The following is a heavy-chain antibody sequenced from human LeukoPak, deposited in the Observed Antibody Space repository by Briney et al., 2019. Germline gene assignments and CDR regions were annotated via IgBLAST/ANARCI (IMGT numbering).Heavy chain of an antibody. CDR1: GGSVSSGSYY. D-gene: IGHD4-17*01. V-gene: IGHV4-61*01. CDR2: IYYSGST. J-gene: IGHJ4*02. Sequence: SETLSLTCTVSGGSVSSGSYYWSWIRQPPGTGLEWIGYIYYSGSTNYNPSLKSRVTISVDTSKNQFSLKLSSVTAADTAVYYCARPSLRTTVTELWGQGTLVTVSS. CDR3: ARPSLRTTVTEL.